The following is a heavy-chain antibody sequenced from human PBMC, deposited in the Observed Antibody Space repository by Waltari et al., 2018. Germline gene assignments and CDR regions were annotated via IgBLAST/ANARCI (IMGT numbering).Heavy chain of an antibody. CDR3: ARRGGVPANYYYGMDV. V-gene: IGHV4-38-2*01. Sequence: QVQLQESGPGLVKPSETLSLTCAVSGYSISSGYYWGWIRQPPGKGLEWIGSIYHSGSTYYNPSLKSRVTISVDTSKNQFSLKLSSVTAADTAVYYCARRGGVPANYYYGMDVWGQGTTVTVSS. J-gene: IGHJ6*02. D-gene: IGHD2-2*01. CDR1: GYSISSGYY. CDR2: IYHSGST.